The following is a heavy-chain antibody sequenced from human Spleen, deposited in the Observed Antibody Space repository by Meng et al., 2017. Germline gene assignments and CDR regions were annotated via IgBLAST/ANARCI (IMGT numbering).Heavy chain of an antibody. CDR2: IYPGDSDT. Sequence: KVSCKGSGYSFTTNWIGWVRQMPGKGLEWMGIIYPGDSDTRYSPSFQGQVTISADKSISTAYLQWSSLKASDTAMYYCARHRDGYNPYYFDYWGQGTLVTVSS. D-gene: IGHD5-24*01. V-gene: IGHV5-51*01. J-gene: IGHJ4*02. CDR3: ARHRDGYNPYYFDY. CDR1: GYSFTTNW.